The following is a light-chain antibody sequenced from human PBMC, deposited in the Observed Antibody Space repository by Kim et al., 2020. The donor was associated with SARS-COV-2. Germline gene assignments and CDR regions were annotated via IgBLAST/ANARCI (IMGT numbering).Light chain of an antibody. CDR3: NSYVGSDTWV. CDR1: STDVGGYKY. J-gene: IGLJ3*02. CDR2: EVN. Sequence: GQSVTISCTGASTDVGGYKYVSWYQHHPGKAPKLMIYEVNKRPSGVPDRFSGSKSGNTASLTVSGLQAEDEADYYCNSYVGSDTWVFGGGTQLTVL. V-gene: IGLV2-8*01.